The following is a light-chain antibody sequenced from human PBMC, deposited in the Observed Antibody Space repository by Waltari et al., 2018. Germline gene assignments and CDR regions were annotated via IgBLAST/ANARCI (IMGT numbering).Light chain of an antibody. J-gene: IGKJ1*01. V-gene: IGKV3-20*01. Sequence: EIVLTQSPGTLSLSPGERATLFCRASQSVTRTLAWYQQKPGQATRLLIYDASSRATGIPDRFSGSGYGTDFSLTISRLEPEDFAVYYCQKYGTLPATFGQGTKVEIK. CDR1: QSVTRT. CDR2: DAS. CDR3: QKYGTLPAT.